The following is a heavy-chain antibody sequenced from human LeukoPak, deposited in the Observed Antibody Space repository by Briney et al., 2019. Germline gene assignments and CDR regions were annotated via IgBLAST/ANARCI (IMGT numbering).Heavy chain of an antibody. CDR2: IIPILGIA. CDR3: ARSSGYFDWSPD. CDR1: GYTFTGYY. V-gene: IGHV1-69*02. J-gene: IGHJ4*02. D-gene: IGHD3-9*01. Sequence: GASVKVSCKASGYTFTGYYMHWVRQAPGQGLEWMGRIIPILGIANYAQKFQGRVTITADKSTSTAYMELSSLRSEDTAVYYCARSSGYFDWSPDWGQGTLVTVSS.